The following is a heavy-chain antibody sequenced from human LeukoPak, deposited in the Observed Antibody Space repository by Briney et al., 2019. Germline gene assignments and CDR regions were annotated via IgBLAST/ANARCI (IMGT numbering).Heavy chain of an antibody. D-gene: IGHD4-17*01. CDR2: ISSSGSYI. CDR1: GFSLSSYT. CDR3: ARDLGMTDGDYVSYFDY. J-gene: IGHJ4*02. Sequence: GGSLRLSCAASGFSLSSYTMNWVRLAPGKGLEWVSSISSSGSYIYYADSVKGRFTISRDNAKNSLYLQMNSLRAEDTALYYCARDLGMTDGDYVSYFDYWGQGTLVTVSS. V-gene: IGHV3-21*01.